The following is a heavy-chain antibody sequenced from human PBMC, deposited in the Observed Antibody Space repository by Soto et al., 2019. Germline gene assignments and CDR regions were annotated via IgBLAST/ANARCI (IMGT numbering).Heavy chain of an antibody. CDR3: AKTENWNYGYYFDY. J-gene: IGHJ4*02. D-gene: IGHD1-7*01. V-gene: IGHV3-23*01. CDR2: ISGSGGST. CDR1: GFTFSSYA. Sequence: AGGSLRLSCAASGFTFSSYAMSWVRQAPGKGLEWVSAISGSGGSTYYADSVKGRFTISRDNSKNTLYLQMNSLRAEDTAVYYCAKTENWNYGYYFDYWGQGTLVTVSS.